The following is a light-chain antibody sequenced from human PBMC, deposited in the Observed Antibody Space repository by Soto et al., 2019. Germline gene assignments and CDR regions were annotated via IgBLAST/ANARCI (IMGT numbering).Light chain of an antibody. Sequence: DIQMTQSPSSLSASVGDRVTITCRASQGISNYLAWYQQKPGKVPKLLSYAASTLQSGVPSRFSGSGSGTDFTRTISGLQPEDVATYYCQKYNSAPRTFGPGNKVDIK. CDR3: QKYNSAPRT. V-gene: IGKV1-27*01. CDR2: AAS. CDR1: QGISNY. J-gene: IGKJ3*01.